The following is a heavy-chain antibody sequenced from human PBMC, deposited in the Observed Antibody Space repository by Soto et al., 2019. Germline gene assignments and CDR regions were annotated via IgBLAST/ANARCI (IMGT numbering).Heavy chain of an antibody. CDR3: ARDIGFDYVN. Sequence: GGSLRLSCAVSEFNVMSYWMSWVRQAPGKGLEWVASIKEDGSEIYYLQSVRGRFTISRDSAGNALHLAMNYLSAEDTGVYFYARDIGFDYVNWGQGTLVTVSS. CDR1: EFNVMSYW. V-gene: IGHV3-7*01. J-gene: IGHJ4*02. CDR2: IKEDGSEI. D-gene: IGHD3-16*01.